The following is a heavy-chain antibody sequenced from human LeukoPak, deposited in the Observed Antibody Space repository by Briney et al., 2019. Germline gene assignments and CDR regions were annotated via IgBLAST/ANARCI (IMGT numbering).Heavy chain of an antibody. CDR2: ISYDGSNK. CDR3: SGGFDSDYFFYYGVDV. V-gene: IGHV3-30*03. CDR1: GFTFSSYG. D-gene: IGHD5-12*01. J-gene: IGHJ6*02. Sequence: PGRSLRLSCAASGFTFSSYGMHWVRQAPGKGLEWVAVISYDGSNKYYADSVKGRFTISRDNSRNSVYLQMNSMRVEDTSVYYCSGGFDSDYFFYYGVDVWGQGTTVTVSS.